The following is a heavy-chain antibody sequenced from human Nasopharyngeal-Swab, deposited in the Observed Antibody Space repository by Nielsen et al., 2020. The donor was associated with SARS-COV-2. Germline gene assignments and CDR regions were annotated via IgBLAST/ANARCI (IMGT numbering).Heavy chain of an antibody. CDR3: AKGGNSGSYQFDY. CDR2: ISTSGGST. V-gene: IGHV3-23*01. CDR1: GFTFSSYV. J-gene: IGHJ4*02. D-gene: IGHD1-26*01. Sequence: GGSLRLSCAASGFTFSSYVMSWVRQAPGKGLEWVSTISTSGGSTYYADSVKGRFTISRDNSKNTLYLQMNSLRAEDTAVYYCAKGGNSGSYQFDYWGQGTLVTVSS.